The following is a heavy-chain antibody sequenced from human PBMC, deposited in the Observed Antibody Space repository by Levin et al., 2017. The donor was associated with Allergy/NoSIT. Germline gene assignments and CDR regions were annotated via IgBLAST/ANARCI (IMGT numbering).Heavy chain of an antibody. Sequence: SETLSLTCSVSGVSISSYYWSWIRQPAGKGLEWIGRIYTNGETNYNPSLKGRVAMSGDTSKNHFSLKPTSVTAADTAMYYCAREEWLASFDYWGQGILVTVSS. CDR1: GVSISSYY. D-gene: IGHD6-19*01. CDR3: AREEWLASFDY. J-gene: IGHJ4*02. CDR2: IYTNGET. V-gene: IGHV4-4*07.